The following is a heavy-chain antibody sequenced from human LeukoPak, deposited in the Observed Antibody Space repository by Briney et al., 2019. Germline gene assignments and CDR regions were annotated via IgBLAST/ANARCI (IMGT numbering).Heavy chain of an antibody. CDR2: IYYSGST. Sequence: SETLSLTCTVSGGSISSSSYYWGWIRQPRGKGLEWIGSIYYSGSTYYNPSLKSRVTISVDTSKNQFSLKLSSVTAADTAVYYCARRSAFEYSSSSTGFDYWGQGTLVTVSS. CDR3: ARRSAFEYSSSSTGFDY. CDR1: GGSISSSSYY. D-gene: IGHD6-6*01. V-gene: IGHV4-39*01. J-gene: IGHJ4*02.